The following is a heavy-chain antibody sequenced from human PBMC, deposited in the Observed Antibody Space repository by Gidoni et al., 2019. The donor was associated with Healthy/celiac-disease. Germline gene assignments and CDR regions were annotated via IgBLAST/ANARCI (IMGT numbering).Heavy chain of an antibody. V-gene: IGHV4-31*03. Sequence: QVQLQESGPGLVKPSQTLSLTCPVSGGSLSSGGYYWSWIRQHPGKGLEWIGYIYYSGSTYYNPSLKSRVTISVDTSKNQFSLKLSSVTAADTAVYYCASSITIFEGGVGGWFDPWGQGTLVTVSS. CDR3: ASSITIFEGGVGGWFDP. CDR1: GGSLSSGGYY. J-gene: IGHJ5*02. D-gene: IGHD3-3*01. CDR2: IYYSGST.